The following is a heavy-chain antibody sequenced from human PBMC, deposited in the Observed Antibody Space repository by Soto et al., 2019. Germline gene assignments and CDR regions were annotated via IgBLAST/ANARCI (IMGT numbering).Heavy chain of an antibody. D-gene: IGHD3-22*01. V-gene: IGHV1-69*13. J-gene: IGHJ4*02. Sequence: SVKVSCKASGGTFSSYAISWVRQAPGQGLEWMGGIIPIFGTANYAQKFQGRVTITADESTSTAYMELSSLRSEDTAVYYCARGRKWGRTDYYDSSGQWGQGTLVTVS. CDR1: GGTFSSYA. CDR2: IIPIFGTA. CDR3: ARGRKWGRTDYYDSSGQ.